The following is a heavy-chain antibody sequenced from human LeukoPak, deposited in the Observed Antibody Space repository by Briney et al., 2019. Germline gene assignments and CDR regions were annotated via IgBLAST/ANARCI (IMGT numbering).Heavy chain of an antibody. Sequence: SVKVSCKASGGTFSSYAISWVRQAPGQGLEWMGGIIPIFGTANYAQKFQGRVTITADKSTSTAYMELSSLRSEDTAVYYCASGMNWGPYMRRGPYYYYMDVWGKGTTVTVSS. CDR1: GGTFSSYA. V-gene: IGHV1-69*06. CDR2: IIPIFGTA. D-gene: IGHD7-27*01. CDR3: ASGMNWGPYMRRGPYYYYMDV. J-gene: IGHJ6*03.